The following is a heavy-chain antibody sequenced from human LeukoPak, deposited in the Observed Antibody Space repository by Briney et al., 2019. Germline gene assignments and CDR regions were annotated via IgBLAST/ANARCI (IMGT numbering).Heavy chain of an antibody. J-gene: IGHJ4*02. CDR3: AKASNYGSGSYYPRGVDY. D-gene: IGHD3-10*01. CDR2: ISGSGGST. Sequence: GGSLRLSCGASGFTFSNYAMSWVRQAPGKGLEWVSAISGSGGSTYYADSVKGRFTISRDNSKNTLYLQMNSLRAEDTAVYYCAKASNYGSGSYYPRGVDYWGQGTLVTVSS. CDR1: GFTFSNYA. V-gene: IGHV3-23*01.